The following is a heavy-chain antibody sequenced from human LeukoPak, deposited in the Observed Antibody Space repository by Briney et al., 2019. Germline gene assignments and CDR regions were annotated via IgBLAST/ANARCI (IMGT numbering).Heavy chain of an antibody. CDR3: AREFVSGTTAV. Sequence: PSETLSLTCTVSGGSISSSSYYWGWIRQPPGKGLEWIGSIYYSGSTYYNPSLKSRVTISVDTSKNQFSLKLSSVTAADTAVYYCAREFVSGTTAVWGKGTTVTVSS. J-gene: IGHJ6*04. CDR2: IYYSGST. V-gene: IGHV4-39*07. CDR1: GGSISSSSYY. D-gene: IGHD1-7*01.